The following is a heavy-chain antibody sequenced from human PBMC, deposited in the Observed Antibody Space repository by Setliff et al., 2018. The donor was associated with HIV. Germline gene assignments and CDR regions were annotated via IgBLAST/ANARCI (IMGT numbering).Heavy chain of an antibody. CDR2: ISYSGST. D-gene: IGHD3-22*01. CDR1: GGSISSSSYY. Sequence: ASETLSLTCTVSGGSISSSSYYWGWIRQPPGKGLEWIGSISYSGSTYYNPSLKSRVTISVDTSKNQFSLKLSSVTAADTAVYYCARDRRYFDSSGHDYWGQGTLVTVSS. J-gene: IGHJ4*02. V-gene: IGHV4-39*07. CDR3: ARDRRYFDSSGHDY.